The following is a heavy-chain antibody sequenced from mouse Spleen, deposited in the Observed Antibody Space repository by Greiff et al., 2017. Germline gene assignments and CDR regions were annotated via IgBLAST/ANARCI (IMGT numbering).Heavy chain of an antibody. CDR2: IDPENGNT. CDR1: GFNIKDYY. CDR3: ARYGLWDAMDY. Sequence: EVKLVESGAELVRPGALVKLSCKASGFNIKDYYMHWVKQRPEQGLEWIGWIDPENGNTIYDPKFQGKASITADTSSNTAYLQLSSLTSEDTAVYYCARYGLWDAMDYWGQGTSVTVSS. V-gene: IGHV14-1*02. D-gene: IGHD6-5*01. J-gene: IGHJ4*01.